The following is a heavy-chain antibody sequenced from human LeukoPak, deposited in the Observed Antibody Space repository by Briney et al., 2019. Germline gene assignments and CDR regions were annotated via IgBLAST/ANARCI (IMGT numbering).Heavy chain of an antibody. D-gene: IGHD3-22*01. CDR3: ARSKGDSSGYYYHYFDY. V-gene: IGHV3-74*01. CDR1: GFTFSSYW. Sequence: GGSLRLSCAASGFTFSSYWMHWVRQAPGKGLVWVSRINSDESSTSYADSVKGRFSISRDNAKNTLYLQMNSLRAEDTAVYYCARSKGDSSGYYYHYFDYWGQGTLVTVSS. CDR2: INSDESST. J-gene: IGHJ4*02.